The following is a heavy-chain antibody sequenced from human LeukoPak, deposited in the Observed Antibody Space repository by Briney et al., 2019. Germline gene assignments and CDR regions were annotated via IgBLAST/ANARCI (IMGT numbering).Heavy chain of an antibody. J-gene: IGHJ5*02. CDR2: ISSSGSTI. CDR1: GFTFSSYE. CDR3: ARPLMYYYGSETYFWFDP. Sequence: GGSLRLSCAASGFTFSSYEMNWVRQAPGKGLEWVSYISSSGSTIYYADSVKGRFTISRDNAKNSLSLQMNSLRAEDTAVYYCARPLMYYYGSETYFWFDPWGQGTLVTVSS. V-gene: IGHV3-48*03. D-gene: IGHD3-10*01.